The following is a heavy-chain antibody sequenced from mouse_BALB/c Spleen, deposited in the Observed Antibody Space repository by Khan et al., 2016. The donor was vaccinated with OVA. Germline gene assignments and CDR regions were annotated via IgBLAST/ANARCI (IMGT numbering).Heavy chain of an antibody. CDR2: MYPGDGDS. V-gene: IGHV1-80*01. J-gene: IGHJ3*01. CDR3: ARAGYDGYYRAWFAY. CDR1: GHAFSDYW. Sequence: QVQLKQSGAELVRPGSSVKISCKASGHAFSDYWMNWVKQRPGQGLEWMGQMYPGDGDSNYNGKFKGKATLTVDKASSTAYMQLSSLTPEDSEVYFCARAGYDGYYRAWFAYWGQGTLVTVSA. D-gene: IGHD2-3*01.